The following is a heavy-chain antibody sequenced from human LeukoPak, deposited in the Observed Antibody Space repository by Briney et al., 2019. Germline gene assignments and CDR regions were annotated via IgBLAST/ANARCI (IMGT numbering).Heavy chain of an antibody. V-gene: IGHV4-38-2*02. Sequence: PSETVSLTCAVSGDSISRGYYWGWIRQSPGKGLEWIASIYHSGNTNYNPSLKSRVTISVDTSKNQISLSLRSVTAADTAMYYCAREGDYGDYSKSFYYMDVWGKGTTVTVSS. CDR3: AREGDYGDYSKSFYYMDV. J-gene: IGHJ6*03. CDR2: IYHSGNT. CDR1: GDSISRGYY. D-gene: IGHD4-17*01.